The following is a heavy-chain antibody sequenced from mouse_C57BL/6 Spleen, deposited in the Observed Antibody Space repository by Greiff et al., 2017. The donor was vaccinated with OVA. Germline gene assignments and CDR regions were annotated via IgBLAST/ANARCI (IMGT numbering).Heavy chain of an antibody. CDR2: INPSSGNT. Sequence: VQLQQSGAELARPGASVKMSCKASGYTFTSYTMHWVQQRPGQGLEWIGYINPSSGNTKYNQKFKDKATLTADKSSSTAYMQLSSLTSEDSADYYCARRGDAMDDWGQGTSVTVSS. V-gene: IGHV1-4*01. CDR1: GYTFTSYT. J-gene: IGHJ4*01. CDR3: ARRGDAMDD.